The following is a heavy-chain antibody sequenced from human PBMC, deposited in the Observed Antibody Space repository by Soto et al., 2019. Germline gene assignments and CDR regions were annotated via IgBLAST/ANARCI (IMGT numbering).Heavy chain of an antibody. V-gene: IGHV3-30-3*01. J-gene: IGHJ4*02. CDR2: ISYDGSNK. D-gene: IGHD6-13*01. CDR3: AREPLAAYYFDY. Sequence: WGSLRLSCAASGFTFSSYAIHFFRQAPVKGLEWVAVISYDGSNKYYADSVKGRFTISRDDSKNTLYLQMNSLRAEDTAVYYCAREPLAAYYFDYWGQGTLVTVSS. CDR1: GFTFSSYA.